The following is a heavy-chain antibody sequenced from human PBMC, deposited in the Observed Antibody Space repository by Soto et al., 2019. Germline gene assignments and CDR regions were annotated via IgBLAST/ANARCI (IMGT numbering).Heavy chain of an antibody. J-gene: IGHJ4*02. D-gene: IGHD3-9*01. CDR2: IYYSGST. CDR1: GGSISSSSYY. Sequence: QLQLQESGPGLVKPSETLSLTCTVSGGSISSSSYYWGWIRQPPGKGLEWIGSIYYSGSTYYNPPLKSRVTISVDTSKNQFSLKLSSVTAADTAVYYCASHDWGKPVDCWGQGTLVTASS. CDR3: ASHDWGKPVDC. V-gene: IGHV4-39*01.